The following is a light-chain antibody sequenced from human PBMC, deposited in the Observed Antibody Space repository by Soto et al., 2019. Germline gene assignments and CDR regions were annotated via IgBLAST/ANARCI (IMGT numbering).Light chain of an antibody. CDR2: LGS. Sequence: EIVLTQSRLSLFVSPGEPASISCRCSQSLTHSSGYNYLDWYLLKPGQPPQLLIYLGSNRGSGVPDRFSASGSGTDFTLTISRVETEDAGSHFCMQPLQTLITFGQGTRLEIK. J-gene: IGKJ5*01. V-gene: IGKV2-28*01. CDR3: MQPLQTLIT. CDR1: QSLTHSSGYNY.